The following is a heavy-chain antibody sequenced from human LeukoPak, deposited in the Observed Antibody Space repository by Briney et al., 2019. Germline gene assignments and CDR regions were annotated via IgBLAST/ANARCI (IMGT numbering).Heavy chain of an antibody. D-gene: IGHD3-22*01. V-gene: IGHV3-7*01. CDR3: AKDRDLYYYDSSGYPNY. CDR1: GFTFSNYW. Sequence: GGSLRLSCAASGFTFSNYWMSWVRQAPGKGLEWVANIKQDGREKYYVDSVKGRSTISRDNAKNSVYLQMNSLRAEDTAVYYCAKDRDLYYYDSSGYPNYWGQGTLVTVSS. J-gene: IGHJ4*02. CDR2: IKQDGREK.